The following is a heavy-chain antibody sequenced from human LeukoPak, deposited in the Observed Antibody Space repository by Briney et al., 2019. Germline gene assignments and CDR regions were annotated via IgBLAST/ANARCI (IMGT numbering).Heavy chain of an antibody. CDR2: ILYDGSEK. Sequence: GRSLRLSCAASGFTFSRYGMHWVRQAPGKGLEWVAVILYDGSEKFYADSLKGRFTISRDNSKNTLYLQMNSLRAEDTAVYYCAKCPGRSTRCYYFDYWGQGTLVTVSS. CDR3: AKCPGRSTRCYYFDY. V-gene: IGHV3-30*18. D-gene: IGHD2-2*01. J-gene: IGHJ4*02. CDR1: GFTFSRYG.